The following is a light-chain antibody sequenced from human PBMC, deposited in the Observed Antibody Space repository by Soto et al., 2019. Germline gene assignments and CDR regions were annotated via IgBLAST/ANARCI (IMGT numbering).Light chain of an antibody. Sequence: EIVLLQSPGTLTLSPGERATLSCRASQSVGSVYLAWYQQKPGQAPRLLIYGTSNTATGVPYRFSGSGAGTDFTLTISRLEPEDFAVYYCQQYDTYPLTFGGGTKVDIK. J-gene: IGKJ4*01. CDR2: GTS. V-gene: IGKV3-20*01. CDR3: QQYDTYPLT. CDR1: QSVGSVY.